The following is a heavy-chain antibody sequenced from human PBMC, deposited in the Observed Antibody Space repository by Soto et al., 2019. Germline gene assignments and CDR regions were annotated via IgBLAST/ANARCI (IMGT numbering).Heavy chain of an antibody. CDR1: GGSISSYY. D-gene: IGHD2-8*01. V-gene: IGHV4-59*01. Sequence: QVQLQESGPGLVKPSETLSLTCTVSGGSISSYYWSWIRQPPGKGLEWIGYIYYNGSTNYNPSLKSRVTISVHTSQNQFSLKLSSVTAADTAVYSCARRYAANLDCWGQGTLVTVSS. CDR2: IYYNGST. J-gene: IGHJ4*02. CDR3: ARRYAANLDC.